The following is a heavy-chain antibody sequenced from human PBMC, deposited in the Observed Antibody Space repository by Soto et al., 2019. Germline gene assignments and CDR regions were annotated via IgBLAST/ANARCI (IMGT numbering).Heavy chain of an antibody. CDR3: AREPGVAGIPYFDY. J-gene: IGHJ4*02. D-gene: IGHD6-19*01. CDR1: GFTFTSYG. V-gene: IGHV1-18*01. CDR2: ISGYNGNT. Sequence: ASVKVSCKASGFTFTSYGIIWVRQAPGQGLEWMGWISGYNGNTNYAQKLQGRVTMTTDTSTSTAYMELRSLRSDDTAVYYCAREPGVAGIPYFDYWGQGTLVTVSS.